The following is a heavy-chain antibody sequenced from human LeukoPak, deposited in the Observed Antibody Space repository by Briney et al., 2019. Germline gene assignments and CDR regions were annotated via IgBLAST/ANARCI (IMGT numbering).Heavy chain of an antibody. J-gene: IGHJ4*02. D-gene: IGHD5-18*01. CDR3: ARRDSYGNYVDY. CDR2: IYPGDSDT. V-gene: IGHV5-51*01. CDR1: GYSFNSHW. Sequence: GESLKISCKGSGYSFNSHWVAWVRQMPGKGLEWMGIIYPGDSDTRYGPSFQGQVTISADKSISTAYLQWSSLKDSDTAIYYCARRDSYGNYVDYWGQGTLDTVSS.